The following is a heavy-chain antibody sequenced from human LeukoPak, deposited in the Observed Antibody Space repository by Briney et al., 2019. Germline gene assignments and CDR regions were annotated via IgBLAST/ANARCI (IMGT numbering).Heavy chain of an antibody. CDR1: GYTFTSYG. D-gene: IGHD3-10*01. Sequence: ASVRVSCKASGYTFTSYGISWVRQAPGQRLEWMGWINAGDGNTRYSQKFQDRVTFTRDTSASTAYMELSSLRSEDTAVYCARGFGCDYWGQGTLVTVSS. J-gene: IGHJ4*02. CDR2: INAGDGNT. V-gene: IGHV1-3*01. CDR3: ARGFGCDY.